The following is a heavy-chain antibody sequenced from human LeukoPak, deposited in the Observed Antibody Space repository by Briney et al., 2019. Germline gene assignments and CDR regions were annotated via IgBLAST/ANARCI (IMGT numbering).Heavy chain of an antibody. CDR3: ARDRDEYYDFWRGYYFDY. D-gene: IGHD3-3*01. CDR1: GFTFSSYG. J-gene: IGHJ4*02. V-gene: IGHV3-21*01. CDR2: ISSSSSYI. Sequence: GGSLTLSCAASGFTFSSYGMNWLRQAPGKGLECVSSISSSSSYIYYADSVKGRFTISSDNAKNSLYLQMNSLRAEDTAVYYCARDRDEYYDFWRGYYFDYWGQGTLVTVSS.